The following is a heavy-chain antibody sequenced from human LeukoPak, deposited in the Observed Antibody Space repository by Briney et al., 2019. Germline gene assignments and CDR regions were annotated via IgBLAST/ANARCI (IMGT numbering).Heavy chain of an antibody. J-gene: IGHJ4*02. CDR3: AKDRVTISKITAGVVDY. CDR1: GFTFSDYY. Sequence: GGSLRLSCAASGFTFSDYYMSWIRQAPGKGLEWVSYISSSGSTIYYADSVKGRFTISRDNSKNTLYLQMNSLRAEDTAVYYCAKDRVTISKITAGVVDYWGQGTLVTVSS. CDR2: ISSSGSTI. V-gene: IGHV3-11*04. D-gene: IGHD3-9*01.